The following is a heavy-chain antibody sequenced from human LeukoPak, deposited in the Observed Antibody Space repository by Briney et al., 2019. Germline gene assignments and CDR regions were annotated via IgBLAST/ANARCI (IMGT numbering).Heavy chain of an antibody. CDR2: ISGSGGST. CDR3: AKDRYYYDSSGYYSDAIFDY. J-gene: IGHJ4*02. CDR1: GFTFSSYA. D-gene: IGHD3-22*01. Sequence: GGSLRLSCAASGFTFSSYAMSWVRQAPGKGLEWVSAISGSGGSTYYADSVKGRFSISRDNSKNTLYLQMNSLRAEDTAVYYCAKDRYYYDSSGYYSDAIFDYWGQGTLVTVSS. V-gene: IGHV3-23*01.